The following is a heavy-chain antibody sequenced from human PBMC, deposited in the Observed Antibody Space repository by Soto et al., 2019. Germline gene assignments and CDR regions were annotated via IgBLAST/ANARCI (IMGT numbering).Heavy chain of an antibody. CDR2: ISGSGGST. CDR1: GFTFSSYA. CDR3: AKASPFYDSSGYYLPFDY. D-gene: IGHD3-22*01. Sequence: EVQLLESGGGLVQPGGSLRLSCAASGFTFSSYAMSWVRQAPGKGLEWVAAISGSGGSTYYADSVKVRFTISRDNSKNTLYLPMNSLRAEDTAVYYCAKASPFYDSSGYYLPFDYWGQGTLVTVSS. V-gene: IGHV3-23*01. J-gene: IGHJ4*02.